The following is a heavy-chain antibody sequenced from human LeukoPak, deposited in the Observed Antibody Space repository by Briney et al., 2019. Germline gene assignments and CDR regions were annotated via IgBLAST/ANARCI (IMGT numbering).Heavy chain of an antibody. J-gene: IGHJ2*01. CDR2: INPSGGST. CDR3: ARDYYDSSGYHYWYFDL. Sequence: ASVKVSCKASGYTFTSYYMHWVRQAPGQGLEWMGIINPSGGSTSYAQKFQGRVTMTRDTSTSTVYMELSSLRSEDTAVYYCARDYYDSSGYHYWYFDLWGRGTLVAVSS. CDR1: GYTFTSYY. D-gene: IGHD3-22*01. V-gene: IGHV1-46*01.